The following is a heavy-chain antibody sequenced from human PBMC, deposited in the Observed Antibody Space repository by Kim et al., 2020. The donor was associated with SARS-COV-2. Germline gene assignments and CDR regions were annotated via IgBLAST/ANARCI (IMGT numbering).Heavy chain of an antibody. Sequence: AQKLQGRVTMTADTSTSTAYMELRSLRSDDTAVYCCARGRAGGSYFVDYWGQGTLVTVSS. V-gene: IGHV1-18*01. D-gene: IGHD1-26*01. CDR3: ARGRAGGSYFVDY. J-gene: IGHJ4*02.